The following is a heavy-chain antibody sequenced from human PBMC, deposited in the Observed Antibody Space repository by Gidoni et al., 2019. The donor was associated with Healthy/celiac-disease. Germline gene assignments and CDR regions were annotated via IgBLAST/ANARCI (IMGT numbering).Heavy chain of an antibody. CDR1: GGSISSYY. J-gene: IGHJ4*02. Sequence: QVQLQESGPGLVKPSETLSLTCTVSGGSISSYYWSWIRQPPGKGLEWIGYIYYSGSTNYNPSLNSRVTISVDTSKNQFSLKLSSVTAADTAVYYCARGGGDYHFDYWGQGTLVTVSS. CDR3: ARGGGDYHFDY. CDR2: IYYSGST. V-gene: IGHV4-59*01. D-gene: IGHD4-17*01.